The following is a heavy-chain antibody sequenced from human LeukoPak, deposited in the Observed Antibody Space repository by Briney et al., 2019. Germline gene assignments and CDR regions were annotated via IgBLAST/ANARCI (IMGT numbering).Heavy chain of an antibody. CDR2: IIPIFGTA. D-gene: IGHD4-17*01. CDR3: ARDSEKLYGDYALDY. Sequence: SVKVSCKASGGTLSSYAISWVRQAPGQGLEWMGGIIPIFGTANYAQKFQGRVTITADESTSTAYMELSSLRPEDTAVYYCARDSEKLYGDYALDYWGQGALVTVSS. V-gene: IGHV1-69*13. CDR1: GGTLSSYA. J-gene: IGHJ4*02.